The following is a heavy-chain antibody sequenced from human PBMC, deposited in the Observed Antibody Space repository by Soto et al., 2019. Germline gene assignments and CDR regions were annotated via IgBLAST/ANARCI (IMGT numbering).Heavy chain of an antibody. Sequence: QVQLVESGGGVVQPGRSLRLSCAASGFTFSSYAMHWVRQAPGKGLEWVAVISYDGSNKYYADSVKGRFTISRDNSKNTLYLQMNSLRAEDTAVYYCARDQSDGWFDPWGQGTLVTVSS. CDR2: ISYDGSNK. J-gene: IGHJ5*02. D-gene: IGHD2-21*02. CDR1: GFTFSSYA. CDR3: ARDQSDGWFDP. V-gene: IGHV3-30-3*01.